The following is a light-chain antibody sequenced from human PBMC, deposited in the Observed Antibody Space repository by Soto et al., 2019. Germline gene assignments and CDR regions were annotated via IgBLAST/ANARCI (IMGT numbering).Light chain of an antibody. CDR3: SSYTSSSTLVV. Sequence: QSVLTQPASVSGSPXQSITXSXTGTSSDVGGYNYVSWYQQHPGKAPKLMIYDVSNRPSGVSNRFSGSKSGNTASLTISGLQAEDEADYYCSSYTSSSTLVVFGGGTKLTVL. V-gene: IGLV2-14*01. CDR1: SSDVGGYNY. J-gene: IGLJ2*01. CDR2: DVS.